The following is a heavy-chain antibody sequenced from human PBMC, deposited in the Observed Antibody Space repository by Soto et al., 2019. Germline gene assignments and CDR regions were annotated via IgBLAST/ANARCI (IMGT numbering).Heavy chain of an antibody. D-gene: IGHD5-12*01. V-gene: IGHV1-18*01. J-gene: IGHJ6*02. CDR2: ISAYNGDT. Sequence: QVQLVQSGAEVTKPGASVKVSCKASGYTLTSYGISWVRQAPRQGLEWMGWISAYNGDTNYAQSLQGRVTMTTDTSTTTAYMELRSLRSDDTAVYYCATTIGYSYYYYGMDVWGQGTTVTVSS. CDR3: ATTIGYSYYYYGMDV. CDR1: GYTLTSYG.